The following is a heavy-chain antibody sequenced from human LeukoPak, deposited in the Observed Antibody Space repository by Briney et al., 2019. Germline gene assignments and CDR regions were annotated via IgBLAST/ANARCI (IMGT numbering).Heavy chain of an antibody. D-gene: IGHD3-10*01. J-gene: IGHJ4*02. Sequence: PGGTLRLSCAASGFTFSSYALSWVRQAPGKGLEWVSGITDIGSTYYADSVKGRFTISRDNAKNSLYLQMNSLRAEDTAVYYCAREYRGFGRNFDYWGQGTLVTVSS. CDR1: GFTFSSYA. CDR2: ITDIGST. CDR3: AREYRGFGRNFDY. V-gene: IGHV3-23*01.